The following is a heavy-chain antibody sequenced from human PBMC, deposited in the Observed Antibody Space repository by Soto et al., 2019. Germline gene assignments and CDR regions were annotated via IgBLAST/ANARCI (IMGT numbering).Heavy chain of an antibody. Sequence: QVQLQQWGAGLLKPSETLSLTCAVYGGSFSGYYWSWIRQPPGKGLEWIGEINHSGSTNYNPSLKSRVTISVDTSKNQFSLKLSSVTAADTAVYYCARRLAAAGGWFDPWGQGTLVTVSS. J-gene: IGHJ5*02. V-gene: IGHV4-34*01. CDR3: ARRLAAAGGWFDP. CDR2: INHSGST. D-gene: IGHD6-13*01. CDR1: GGSFSGYY.